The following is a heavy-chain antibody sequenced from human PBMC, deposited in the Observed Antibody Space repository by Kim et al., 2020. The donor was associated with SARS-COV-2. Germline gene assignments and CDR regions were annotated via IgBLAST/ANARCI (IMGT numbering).Heavy chain of an antibody. V-gene: IGHV2-5*02. CDR1: GLSLSTSGGG. CDR3: AHDSSGSYHGCYFDY. Sequence: SGPTLVKPTQTLTLPCTFSGLSLSTSGGGVGWIRQPPGKALEWLALIYWDEDKRYSPSLKSRLTITKDTSKNQVVLTMTNMDPVETATYYCAHDSSGSYHGCYFDYWGQGTLVTVSS. CDR2: IYWDEDK. D-gene: IGHD3-22*01. J-gene: IGHJ4*02.